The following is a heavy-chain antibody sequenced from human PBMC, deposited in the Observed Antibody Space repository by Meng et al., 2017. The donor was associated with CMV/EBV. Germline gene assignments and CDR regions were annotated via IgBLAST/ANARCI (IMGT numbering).Heavy chain of an antibody. CDR2: ILKDGSDK. V-gene: IGHV3-30*03. CDR3: VRDGDSSNWPLDY. J-gene: IGHJ4*02. CDR1: GFMFSDYG. D-gene: IGHD6-13*01. Sequence: VHLGESGGGVVQPGRSLRLSCAGSGFMFSDYGMHWVRQAPGKAPEWVAFILKDGSDKFYRDSVKGRFTISRDPGKNTLYLQMDSLRPEDTAIYYCVRDGDSSNWPLDYWGQGTLVTVSS.